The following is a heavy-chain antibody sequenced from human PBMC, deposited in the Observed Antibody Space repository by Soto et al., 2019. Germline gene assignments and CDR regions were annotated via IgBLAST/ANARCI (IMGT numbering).Heavy chain of an antibody. V-gene: IGHV4-34*02. Sequence: QVQLQQWGAGLLKPSETLSLTCAAYGGSFSAYYWSWIRQSAGKGLEWIGEIHHSGTINYNPALKGRVSISIDTSKNQFSLNLTSVTASDTALYYCARGGGRYITARGRWFGPWGQGILVTVSS. CDR2: IHHSGTI. CDR1: GGSFSAYY. D-gene: IGHD6-6*01. CDR3: ARGGGRYITARGRWFGP. J-gene: IGHJ5*02.